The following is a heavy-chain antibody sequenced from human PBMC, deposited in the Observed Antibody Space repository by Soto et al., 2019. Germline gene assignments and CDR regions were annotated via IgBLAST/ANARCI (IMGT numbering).Heavy chain of an antibody. V-gene: IGHV1-3*01. CDR3: ARGPGGPDGPGDY. Sequence: QVQLVQSGAEVKKPGASVKVSCKASGYTFTSYAMHWVRQAPGQRLEWMGWINAGNGNTKYSQKFQGRVTITRDTYASTDYMELSSLRSEDTAVYYCARGPGGPDGPGDYWGQGTLVTVSS. D-gene: IGHD2-15*01. J-gene: IGHJ4*02. CDR2: INAGNGNT. CDR1: GYTFTSYA.